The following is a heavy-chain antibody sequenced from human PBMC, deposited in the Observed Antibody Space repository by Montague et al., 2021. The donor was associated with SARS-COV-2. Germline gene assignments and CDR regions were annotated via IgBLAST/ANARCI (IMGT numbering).Heavy chain of an antibody. Sequence: SETLSLTCAVSGDSISSSNWWSWVRQPPGKGLEWIGEIYHSGSTNYNPSLKSRVTLSVDKSKTQLSLKLSSVTAADTAVYYCARSRGNLQWPFYYYYGMDVWGQGTTVTVSS. D-gene: IGHD6-19*01. V-gene: IGHV4-4*02. CDR1: GDSISSSNW. CDR2: IYHSGST. J-gene: IGHJ6*02. CDR3: ARSRGNLQWPFYYYYGMDV.